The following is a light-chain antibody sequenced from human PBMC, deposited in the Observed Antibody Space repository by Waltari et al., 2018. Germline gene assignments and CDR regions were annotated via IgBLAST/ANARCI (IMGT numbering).Light chain of an antibody. Sequence: QSALTQPPSASGSPGQSVTVSCTGTSNDVGDYDYVSWYQQHPGKAPKLIIYEVNKRPSGVSDRSSGSKSGKTASLTVSGLQAEDEALYFCSSYSGVNSFEGFVFGPGTKVTVL. CDR2: EVN. J-gene: IGLJ1*01. V-gene: IGLV2-8*01. CDR1: SNDVGDYDY. CDR3: SSYSGVNSFEGFV.